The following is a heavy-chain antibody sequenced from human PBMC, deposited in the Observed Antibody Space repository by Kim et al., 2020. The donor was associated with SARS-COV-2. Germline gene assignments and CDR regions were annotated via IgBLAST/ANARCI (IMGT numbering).Heavy chain of an antibody. J-gene: IGHJ4*02. V-gene: IGHV4-39*07. CDR3: ARWGVGTVATPVY. D-gene: IGHD4-17*01. Sequence: YNPSLKRRVTISVDTSKNQFSLKLSSVTAADTAVYYCARWGVGTVATPVYWGLGTLVTVSS.